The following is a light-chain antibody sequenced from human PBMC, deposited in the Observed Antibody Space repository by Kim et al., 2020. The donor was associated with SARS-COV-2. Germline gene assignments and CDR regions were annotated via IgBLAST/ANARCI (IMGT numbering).Light chain of an antibody. CDR3: QQFNSYPR. CDR2: AAF. Sequence: IQLTQSPSSLSASVGDRVTITCRASQDISSYLAWYQQKPGKAPKLLIYAAFNLASGVPSRFSGSGSGTDFTLTISSLQPEDFAAYYCQQFNSYPRFGGGTKVDIK. V-gene: IGKV1-9*01. J-gene: IGKJ4*02. CDR1: QDISSY.